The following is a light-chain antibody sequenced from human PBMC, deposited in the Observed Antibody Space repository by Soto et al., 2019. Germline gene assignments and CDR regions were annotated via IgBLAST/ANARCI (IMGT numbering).Light chain of an antibody. J-gene: IGKJ4*01. CDR2: DAS. CDR1: QSVSRY. V-gene: IGKV3-11*01. CDR3: QQRSDWPPVT. Sequence: EIVLTQSPATLSLSPGERATLTCRASQSVSRYLAWYQQKPGQAPRLLIYDASNRAAGIPARFSGSGSGTDFTLTISSLEPEAFAVYYCQQRSDWPPVTFGGGTKVEIK.